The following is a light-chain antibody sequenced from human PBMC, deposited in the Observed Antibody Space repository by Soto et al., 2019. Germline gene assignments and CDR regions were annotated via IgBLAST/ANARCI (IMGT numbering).Light chain of an antibody. CDR3: QQYNDWPLT. V-gene: IGKV3D-15*01. CDR2: GAS. Sequence: EIVMTQSPATLSVSPGDGATLSCRASQSVDSNLAWYQQKPGQTPRLLMYGASTRPTGIPARFSGSGSGTEFTLPIISPQSEDSAVYYCQQYNDWPLTFGGGTKVDIK. CDR1: QSVDSN. J-gene: IGKJ4*01.